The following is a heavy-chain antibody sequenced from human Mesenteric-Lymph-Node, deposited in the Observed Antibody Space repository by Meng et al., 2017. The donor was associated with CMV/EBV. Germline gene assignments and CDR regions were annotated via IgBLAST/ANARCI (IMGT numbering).Heavy chain of an antibody. J-gene: IGHJ4*02. CDR1: GFPFRSYG. Sequence: SGFPFRSYGMHWVRQAPGKGLERVAVIWYDGSNKYYADSVKGRFTISRDNSKNTLYLQMNSLGAEDTAVYYCARSEKDIVVVTACDYWGQGTLVTVSS. CDR2: IWYDGSNK. V-gene: IGHV3-33*01. D-gene: IGHD2-21*02. CDR3: ARSEKDIVVVTACDY.